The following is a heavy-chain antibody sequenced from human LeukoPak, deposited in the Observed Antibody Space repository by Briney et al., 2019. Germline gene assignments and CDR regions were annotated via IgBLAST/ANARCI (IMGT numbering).Heavy chain of an antibody. CDR1: GYTFTSYG. CDR2: ISAYNGNT. CDR3: ARDEWELLNTAIDY. D-gene: IGHD1-26*01. V-gene: IGHV1-18*01. Sequence: ASVKVSCTASGYTFTSYGISWVRQAPGQGLEWMGWISAYNGNTNYAQKLQGRVTMTTDTSTSTAYMELRSPRSDDTAVYYCARDEWELLNTAIDYWGQGTLVTVSS. J-gene: IGHJ4*02.